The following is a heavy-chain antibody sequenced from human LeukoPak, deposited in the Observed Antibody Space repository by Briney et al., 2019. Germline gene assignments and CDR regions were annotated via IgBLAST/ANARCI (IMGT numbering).Heavy chain of an antibody. Sequence: QSGGSLRLSCAASGFTFSSYAMSWVRQAPGKGLEWVSGISGSGDVTQYADSVKGRFTISRDNSKNTLYLQMNSLRAEDTAVYYCAKKRTDMSGSHYFEWWGQETLVTVSS. J-gene: IGHJ4*02. V-gene: IGHV3-23*01. CDR2: ISGSGDVT. CDR3: AKKRTDMSGSHYFEW. D-gene: IGHD2-15*01. CDR1: GFTFSSYA.